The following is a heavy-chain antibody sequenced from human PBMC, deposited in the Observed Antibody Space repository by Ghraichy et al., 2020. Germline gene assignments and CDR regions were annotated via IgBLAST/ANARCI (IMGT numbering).Heavy chain of an antibody. CDR1: GFTLSDYY. CDR3: ARDKESGDYNKYFHH. V-gene: IGHV3-11*01. D-gene: IGHD4-17*01. Sequence: GGSLRLSCAASGFTLSDYYMSWIRQAPGKGLEWVSYISYTGSTIEYADSVKGRFTMSRDNAENSLYLQMNSLRVEDSAVYYCARDKESGDYNKYFHHWGQGTLVTVS. CDR2: ISYTGSTI. J-gene: IGHJ1*01.